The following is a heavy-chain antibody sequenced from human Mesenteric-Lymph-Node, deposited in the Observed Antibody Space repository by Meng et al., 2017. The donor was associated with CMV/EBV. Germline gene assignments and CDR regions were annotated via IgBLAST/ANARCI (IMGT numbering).Heavy chain of an antibody. CDR2: IYYSGST. CDR3: ARERYYDSSGYQYYFDY. CDR1: GGSISSGDYY. D-gene: IGHD3-22*01. Sequence: SETLSLTCTVSGGSISSGDYYWSWIRQPPGKGLEWIGYIYYSGSTYSNPSLKSRVTISVDTSKNQFSLKLSSVTAADTAVYYCARERYYDSSGYQYYFDYWGQGTLVTVSS. V-gene: IGHV4-30-4*08. J-gene: IGHJ4*02.